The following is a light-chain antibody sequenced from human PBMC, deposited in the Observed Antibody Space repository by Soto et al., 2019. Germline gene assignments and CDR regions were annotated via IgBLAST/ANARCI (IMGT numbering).Light chain of an antibody. CDR2: AAS. Sequence: IQLTQSPSSLSASVGDRVTISCRASQGIANFLAWYQQKPGKAPKLLIYAASTLQSGVPSRFSGSGSGTDVTLTISSLQPEEFATYYCQQLNSFPIPFGPGNKGDIK. CDR1: QGIANF. J-gene: IGKJ3*01. V-gene: IGKV1-9*01. CDR3: QQLNSFPIP.